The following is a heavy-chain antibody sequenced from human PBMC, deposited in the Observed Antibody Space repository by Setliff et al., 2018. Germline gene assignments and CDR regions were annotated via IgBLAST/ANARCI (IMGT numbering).Heavy chain of an antibody. CDR2: ISGSGDAT. CDR3: AKCGRFAPSGWFQYVDS. J-gene: IGHJ4*02. D-gene: IGHD6-19*01. Sequence: PGGSLRLSCAASGFTFSSYAMTWVRQAPGKGLEWVTAISGSGDATYYADSVKGRFTISRDNSKNTLSLQMDNLRAEDTATYYCAKCGRFAPSGWFQYVDSWAQGTLVTVSS. V-gene: IGHV3-23*01. CDR1: GFTFSSYA.